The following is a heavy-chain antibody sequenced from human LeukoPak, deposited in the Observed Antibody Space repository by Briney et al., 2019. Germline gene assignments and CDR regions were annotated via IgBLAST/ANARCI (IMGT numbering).Heavy chain of an antibody. CDR1: GCIFRNYW. CDR3: ARLMGGVTTYDF. CDR2: ISPDGSED. V-gene: IGHV3-7*01. D-gene: IGHD4-11*01. Sequence: GGSVRLSCVASGCIFRNYWMSWVRQARGRGLDWVAGISPDGSEDYYMDSVKGRFTIYRDNAENSLYLKMNSLRAEDAAVYNCARLMGGVTTYDFWGQGTLVTVSS. J-gene: IGHJ4*02.